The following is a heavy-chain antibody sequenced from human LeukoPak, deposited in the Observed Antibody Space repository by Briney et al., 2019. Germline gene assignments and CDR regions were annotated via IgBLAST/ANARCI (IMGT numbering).Heavy chain of an antibody. Sequence: GGSLRLSCAAAGFTFSSYAMGWVRQAPGKGLGWVSGISGGGGSSYYADSVKGRFTISRDNSKNTLYLQMNSLSAEDTAVYYCAKEPSYSAYGTFDSWGQGTLVTVSS. J-gene: IGHJ4*02. CDR1: GFTFSSYA. CDR2: ISGGGGSS. D-gene: IGHD5-12*01. V-gene: IGHV3-23*01. CDR3: AKEPSYSAYGTFDS.